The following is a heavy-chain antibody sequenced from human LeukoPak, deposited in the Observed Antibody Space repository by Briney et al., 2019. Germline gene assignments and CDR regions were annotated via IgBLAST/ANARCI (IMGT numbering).Heavy chain of an antibody. CDR2: IWYDGSNK. D-gene: IGHD3-22*01. CDR1: GFTFSSYG. CDR3: TTGRLVVMGFDY. J-gene: IGHJ4*02. Sequence: GGSLRLSCAASGFTFSSYGMHWVRQAPGKGLEWVAVIWYDGSNKYYADSVKGRFTISRDNSKNTLYLQMNSLRAEDTAVYYCTTGRLVVMGFDYWGQGTLVTVSS. V-gene: IGHV3-33*01.